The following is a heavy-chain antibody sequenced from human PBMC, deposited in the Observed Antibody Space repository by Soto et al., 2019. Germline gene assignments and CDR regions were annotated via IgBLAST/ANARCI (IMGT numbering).Heavy chain of an antibody. CDR2: VYYSGTT. D-gene: IGHD4-17*01. Sequence: SETLSLTCSVSGGSVSNKTYYWSWIRQPPGKRLEWIGYVYYSGTTNYNPSLKSRVTISVDMSKNQFSLRLSSVTAADTALYHCARTTSVTNTHRPRYFFDYWGQGTLVTVSS. CDR3: ARTTSVTNTHRPRYFFDY. V-gene: IGHV4-61*01. CDR1: GGSVSNKTYY. J-gene: IGHJ4*02.